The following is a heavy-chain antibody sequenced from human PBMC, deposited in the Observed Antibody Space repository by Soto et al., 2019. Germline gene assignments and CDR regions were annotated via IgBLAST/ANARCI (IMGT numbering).Heavy chain of an antibody. CDR2: IYHSGRT. CDR3: AAGGGLPRYY. V-gene: IGHV4-30-2*01. D-gene: IGHD5-12*01. CDR1: GGSISSGGYS. Sequence: QLQLQESGSGLVKPSQTLSLTCAVSGGSISSGGYSWSWIRQPPGKGLEGIGYIYHSGRTYYNTSLKSRATISVDRSKNQFSLKRSSGTAADTAVYYWAAGGGLPRYYWGQGTLVTVSS. J-gene: IGHJ4*02.